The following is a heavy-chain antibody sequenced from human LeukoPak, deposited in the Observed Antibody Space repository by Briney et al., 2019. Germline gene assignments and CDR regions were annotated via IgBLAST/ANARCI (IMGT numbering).Heavy chain of an antibody. V-gene: IGHV3-9*03. CDR1: GFTFDDYA. CDR3: AKGWLREYSSSLGS. J-gene: IGHJ5*02. D-gene: IGHD6-13*01. Sequence: PGRSLRLSCAASGFTFDDYAMHWVRQAPGKGLEGVSGISWNSGSIGYADSVKGRFTISRDNAKNSLYLQMNSLRAEDMALYYCAKGWLREYSSSLGSWGQGTLVTVSS. CDR2: ISWNSGSI.